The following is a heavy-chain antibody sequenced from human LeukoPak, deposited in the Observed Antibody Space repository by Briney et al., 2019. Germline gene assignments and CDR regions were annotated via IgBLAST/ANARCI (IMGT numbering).Heavy chain of an antibody. CDR3: ARQRQQLPKRGIDY. CDR1: GGSLRSYY. V-gene: IGHV4-59*08. D-gene: IGHD6-13*01. Sequence: SETLSLTCTVSGGSLRSYYWSWMRRPPGKGLEGIGYIYYGGRTNYNPSLKSRLTISVDTSKNQFSLKLSSVTAADTAVYYCARQRQQLPKRGIDYWGQGTLVTVSS. J-gene: IGHJ4*02. CDR2: IYYGGRT.